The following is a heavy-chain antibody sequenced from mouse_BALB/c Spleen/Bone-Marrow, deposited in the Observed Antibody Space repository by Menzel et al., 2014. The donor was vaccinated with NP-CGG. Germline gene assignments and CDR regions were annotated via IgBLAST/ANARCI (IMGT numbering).Heavy chain of an antibody. D-gene: IGHD1-1*01. V-gene: IGHV1-67*01. CDR2: ISTYSGNT. Sequence: LQESGPELVRPGVSVKISCKGSGYKSTDYAMHWVKQSHAKSLEWIGLISTYSGNTHYNQKSKGKATMTVDKSSSTAYMELARLTSEDSAIYYCARNFYGSAYFDFWGQGSTLTVSS. J-gene: IGHJ2*01. CDR3: ARNFYGSAYFDF. CDR1: GYKSTDYA.